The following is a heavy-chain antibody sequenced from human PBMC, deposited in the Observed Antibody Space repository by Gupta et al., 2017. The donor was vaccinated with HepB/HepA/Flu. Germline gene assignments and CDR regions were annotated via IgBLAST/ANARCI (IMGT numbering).Heavy chain of an antibody. J-gene: IGHJ4*02. Sequence: EVQLVESGGGLVQPGGSLRLSCASSGFTFSSYEMNWVRQAPGKGLEWVSYISSSGSTIYYADSVKGRFTISRDNAKNSLYLQMKSLRAEDTAVYYCARAEVITMIVVHWCQGTLVTVSS. V-gene: IGHV3-48*03. CDR2: ISSSGSTI. D-gene: IGHD3-22*01. CDR1: GFTFSSYE. CDR3: ARAEVITMIVVH.